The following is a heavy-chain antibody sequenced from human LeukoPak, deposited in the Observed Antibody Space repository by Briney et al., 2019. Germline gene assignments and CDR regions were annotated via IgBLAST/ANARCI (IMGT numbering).Heavy chain of an antibody. CDR2: ISSSSSTI. Sequence: GGSLRLSCAASGFTFSSYSMNWVRQAPGKGLEWVSYISSSSSTIYYADSVKGRFTISRDNAKNSLYLQMNSLRDEDTAVYYCAREMSLLLWFGESNYYYYGMDVWGQGTTVTVSS. CDR1: GFTFSSYS. CDR3: AREMSLLLWFGESNYYYYGMDV. V-gene: IGHV3-48*02. J-gene: IGHJ6*02. D-gene: IGHD3-10*01.